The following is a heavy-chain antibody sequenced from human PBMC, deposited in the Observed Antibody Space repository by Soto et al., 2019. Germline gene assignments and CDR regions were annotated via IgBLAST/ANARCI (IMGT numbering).Heavy chain of an antibody. J-gene: IGHJ4*02. CDR1: NASITSSGYY. CDR3: ARMSGTYYVPDY. CDR2: IYHSGST. V-gene: IGHV4-31*03. D-gene: IGHD1-26*01. Sequence: QVQLQESGPRLVEASQTLSLTCTVSNASITSSGYYWSWVRQPPGKRLEWIGYIYHSGSTFYSPSLKSRLTMSVDTSKNQFSLTLRSVTAADTAVYHCARMSGTYYVPDYWGPGTLVTVSS.